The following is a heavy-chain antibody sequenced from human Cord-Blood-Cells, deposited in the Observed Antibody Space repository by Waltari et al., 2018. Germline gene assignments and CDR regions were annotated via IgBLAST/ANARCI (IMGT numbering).Heavy chain of an antibody. V-gene: IGHV1-69*10. CDR1: GCTFSSYA. CDR3: ARDYYDSGSYAFDI. Sequence: QVQLVQSGAEVKKPGSSVRVSCKASGCTFSSYALGWLREAPGQGLEWMGGIIPILGIANYAHNFQGRVTITADKSTSTAYMELSSLRSEHTAVYYCARDYYDSGSYAFDIWGQATMVTVSS. J-gene: IGHJ3*02. D-gene: IGHD3-10*01. CDR2: IIPILGIA.